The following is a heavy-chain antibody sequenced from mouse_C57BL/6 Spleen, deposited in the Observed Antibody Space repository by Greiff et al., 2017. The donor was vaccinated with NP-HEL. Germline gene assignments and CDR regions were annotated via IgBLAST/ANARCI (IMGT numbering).Heavy chain of an antibody. CDR3: ARDGNEYDEGYYFDY. V-gene: IGHV5-4*01. J-gene: IGHJ2*01. Sequence: EVQLVESGGGLVKPGGSLKLSCAASGFTFSSYAMSWVRQTPEKRLEWVATISDGGSYTYYPDNVKGRFTISRDNAKNNLYLQMSHLKSEDTAMYYCARDGNEYDEGYYFDYWGQGTTLTVSS. CDR2: ISDGGSYT. D-gene: IGHD2-4*01. CDR1: GFTFSSYA.